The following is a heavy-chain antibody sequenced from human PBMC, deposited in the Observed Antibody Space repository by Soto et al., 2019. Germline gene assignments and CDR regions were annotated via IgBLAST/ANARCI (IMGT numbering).Heavy chain of an antibody. Sequence: SETLSLTCIVSGGSISISSYYWGWIRQPPGKGLEWIGSIYYSGSTYYNPSLKSRVTISVDTSKNQFSLKLSSVTAADTAVYYCARGVQRGWFDPWGQGTLVTVSS. J-gene: IGHJ5*02. CDR3: ARGVQRGWFDP. V-gene: IGHV4-39*01. CDR2: IYYSGST. D-gene: IGHD1-1*01. CDR1: GGSISISSYY.